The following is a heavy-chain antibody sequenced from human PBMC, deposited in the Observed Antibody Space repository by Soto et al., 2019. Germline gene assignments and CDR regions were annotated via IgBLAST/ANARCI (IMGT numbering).Heavy chain of an antibody. D-gene: IGHD2-2*01. J-gene: IGHJ6*02. CDR2: ISAYNGNT. CDR3: AREFGAGYCSSTSCRLHYYYYGMDV. Sequence: ASVKVSCKASGYTFTSYGISWVRQAPGQGLEWMGWISAYNGNTNYAQKLQGRVTMTTDTSTSTAYMELRSLRSDDTAVYYCAREFGAGYCSSTSCRLHYYYYGMDVWGQGTTVTVSS. CDR1: GYTFTSYG. V-gene: IGHV1-18*01.